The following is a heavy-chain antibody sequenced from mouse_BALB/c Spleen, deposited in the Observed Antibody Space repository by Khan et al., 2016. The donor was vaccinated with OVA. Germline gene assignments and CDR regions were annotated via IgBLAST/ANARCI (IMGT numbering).Heavy chain of an antibody. Sequence: QVQLQQSGAELAKPGASVKMSCKASGCTFNNYWMHWVKQRPGQGLEWIGYINPRTGYSEYNQKFKEKATLTADKSSSAAYMQLSSLTSEDSAVDDCATSCHYGSGDYYAMDYWGQGTSVTVSS. J-gene: IGHJ4*01. CDR1: GCTFNNYW. D-gene: IGHD1-1*01. CDR2: INPRTGYS. CDR3: ATSCHYGSGDYYAMDY. V-gene: IGHV1-7*01.